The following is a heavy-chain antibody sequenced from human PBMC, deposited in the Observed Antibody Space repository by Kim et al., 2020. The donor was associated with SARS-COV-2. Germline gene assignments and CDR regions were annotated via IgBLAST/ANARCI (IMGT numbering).Heavy chain of an antibody. D-gene: IGHD3-3*01. CDR3: SYDFGSCFFDH. V-gene: IGHV4-34*01. J-gene: IGHJ4*02. Sequence: TNYNPSLKRRVTISLDTSNNQFSLKLSSVTAADTAVYYCSYDFGSCFFDHWGQGTLVTFSS. CDR2: T.